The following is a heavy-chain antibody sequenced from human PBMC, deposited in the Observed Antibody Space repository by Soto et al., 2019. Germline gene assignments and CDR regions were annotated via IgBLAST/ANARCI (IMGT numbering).Heavy chain of an antibody. CDR2: SFFSGST. V-gene: IGHV4-31*03. J-gene: IGHJ5*02. D-gene: IGHD3-3*01. Sequence: SETLSLTSTVSGVSISSGGYYWSWIRQHPGKGLGWIGYSFFSGSTYYNPSLKSRVTISVDTSKNQFSLKLSPVTAADTAVYYCARGRYYGFWSGPAVSNSWFDPWGQGTLVTVSS. CDR3: ARGRYYGFWSGPAVSNSWFDP. CDR1: GVSISSGGYY.